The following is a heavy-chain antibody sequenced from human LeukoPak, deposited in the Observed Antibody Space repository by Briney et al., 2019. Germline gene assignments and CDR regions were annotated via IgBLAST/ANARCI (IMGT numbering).Heavy chain of an antibody. J-gene: IGHJ3*01. V-gene: IGHV1-69*01. Sequence: GSSVKVSCKASGGTFSSYAISWVRQAPGQGLEWMGGIIPIFGTANYAQKFQGRVTITADESTSTAYMELSSLRSDDTAVYYCARVWYDSSGAVWGQGTMVAVSS. D-gene: IGHD3-22*01. CDR3: ARVWYDSSGAV. CDR1: GGTFSSYA. CDR2: IIPIFGTA.